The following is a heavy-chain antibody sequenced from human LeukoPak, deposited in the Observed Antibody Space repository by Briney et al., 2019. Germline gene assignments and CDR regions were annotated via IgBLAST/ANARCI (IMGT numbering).Heavy chain of an antibody. CDR1: GGSISSGGYY. V-gene: IGHV4-31*03. CDR3: ARGSSGGSCGVWFDP. J-gene: IGHJ5*02. CDR2: IYYSGST. D-gene: IGHD2-15*01. Sequence: SQTLSLTCTVSGGSISSGGYYWSWIRQHPGKGLEWIGYIYYSGSTYYNPSLKSRVTISVDTSKNQFSLKLSSVTAADTAVYYCARGSSGGSCGVWFDPWGQGTLVTVSS.